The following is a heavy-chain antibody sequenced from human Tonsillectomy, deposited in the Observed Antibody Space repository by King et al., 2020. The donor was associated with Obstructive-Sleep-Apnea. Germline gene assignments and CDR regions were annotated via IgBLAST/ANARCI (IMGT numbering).Heavy chain of an antibody. CDR1: GGSFRGYY. CDR3: ARGPAFLTGLSSCAFDI. CDR2: INHSGST. D-gene: IGHD3-9*01. Sequence: VQLQQWGAGLLKPSETLSLTCAVYGGSFRGYYWSWIRQPPGKGLEWIGEINHSGSTNSNPSLKSRVTLSVDPSKNQFSLKLSSVTAADTAVYYCARGPAFLTGLSSCAFDIWGQGTMVTVSS. V-gene: IGHV4-34*01. J-gene: IGHJ3*02.